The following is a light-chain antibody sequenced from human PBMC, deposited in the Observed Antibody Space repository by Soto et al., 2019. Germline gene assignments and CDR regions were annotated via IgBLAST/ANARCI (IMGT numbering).Light chain of an antibody. J-gene: IGLJ1*01. V-gene: IGLV2-14*01. Sequence: QSVLTQPASVSGTPGQSITFSCTGTSSDIVGSNYVSWYQQHPVKAPKLMVYEVTNRPSGVSDRFSGSKSGNTASRTISGLQADDEGYYYCSSHTSRSSLVVFGTGSKLTVL. CDR3: SSHTSRSSLVV. CDR1: SSDIVGSNY. CDR2: EVT.